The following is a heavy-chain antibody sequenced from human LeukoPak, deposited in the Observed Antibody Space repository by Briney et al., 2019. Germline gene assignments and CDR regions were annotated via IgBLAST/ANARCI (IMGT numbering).Heavy chain of an antibody. V-gene: IGHV3-53*01. CDR3: ARGSGDSSGYYFDAFDI. D-gene: IGHD3-22*01. J-gene: IGHJ3*02. Sequence: GGSLRLSCAASGFTVSSNYMSWVRQAPGKGLEWVSVIYSGGSTYYADSVKGRFTISRDNSKNTLYLQMNSLRAEDTAVYYCARGSGDSSGYYFDAFDIWGQGTMVTVSS. CDR1: GFTVSSNY. CDR2: IYSGGST.